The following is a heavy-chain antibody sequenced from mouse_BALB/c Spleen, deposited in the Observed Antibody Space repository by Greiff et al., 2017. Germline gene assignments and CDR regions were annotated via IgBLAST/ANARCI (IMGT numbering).Heavy chain of an antibody. D-gene: IGHD1-1*01. CDR1: GYTFTSYW. Sequence: EVQLQQSGTVLARPGASVKMSCKASGYTFTSYWMHWVKQRPGQGLEWIGAIYPGNSDTSYNQKFKGKAKLTAVTSTSTAYMELSSLTNEDSAVYYCTRCPYYYGSSLDYWGQGTTLTVSS. V-gene: IGHV1-5*01. CDR2: IYPGNSDT. J-gene: IGHJ2*01. CDR3: TRCPYYYGSSLDY.